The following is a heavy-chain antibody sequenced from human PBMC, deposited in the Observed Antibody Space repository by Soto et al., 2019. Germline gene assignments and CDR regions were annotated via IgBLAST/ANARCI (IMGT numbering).Heavy chain of an antibody. V-gene: IGHV3-74*01. D-gene: IGHD5-12*01. CDR1: GFTFHNYW. Sequence: EVQLVESGGGLVQPGGSLRLSCAASGFTFHNYWMHWVRQAPGKGLTWISRITSDERIKGYADSVRGRFTISRDNARNTLYLQMDSLRVEDTAVYYCAREVRDSGYPVDYWGQGTLVTVSS. J-gene: IGHJ4*02. CDR3: AREVRDSGYPVDY. CDR2: ITSDERIK.